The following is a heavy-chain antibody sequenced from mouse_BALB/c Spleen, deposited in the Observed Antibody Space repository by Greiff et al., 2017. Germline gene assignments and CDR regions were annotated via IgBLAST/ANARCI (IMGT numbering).Heavy chain of an antibody. J-gene: IGHJ1*01. Sequence: QVQLKESGPGLVAPSQSLSITCTVSGFSLTSYGVHWVRQPPGKGLEWLGVIWAGGSTNYNSALMSRLSISKDNSKNQVFLRMNSLQTDDTAMYCCAREGPRRYFDVWGAGTTVTVSS. CDR1: GFSLTSYG. D-gene: IGHD2-10*02. V-gene: IGHV2-9*02. CDR2: IWAGGST. CDR3: AREGPRRYFDV.